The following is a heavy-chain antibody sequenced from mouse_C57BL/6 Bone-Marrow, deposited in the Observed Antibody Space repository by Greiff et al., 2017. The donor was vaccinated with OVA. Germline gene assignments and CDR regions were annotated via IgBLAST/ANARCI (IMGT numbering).Heavy chain of an antibody. V-gene: IGHV1-26*01. CDR2: INPNNGGT. Sequence: EVQLQQSGPELVKPGASVKISCKASGYTFTDYYMNWVKQSQGKSLEWIGDINPNNGGTSYNQKFKGKATLTVDKSSSTAYMELRSLTSEDSAVYYCASGSMVTDYFDYWGQGTTLTVSS. J-gene: IGHJ2*01. CDR1: GYTFTDYY. CDR3: ASGSMVTDYFDY. D-gene: IGHD2-2*01.